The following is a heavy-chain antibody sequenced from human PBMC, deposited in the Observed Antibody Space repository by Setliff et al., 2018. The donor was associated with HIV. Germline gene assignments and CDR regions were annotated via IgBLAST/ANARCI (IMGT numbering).Heavy chain of an antibody. CDR1: GVSISSGTYY. V-gene: IGHV4-39*07. CDR2: IYHSGST. CDR3: ARVPFTTGFDY. J-gene: IGHJ4*02. Sequence: SETLSLTCTVSGVSISSGTYYWGWVRQPPGKGLEWIGSIYHSGSTYYNPPLKSRVTISVDTSNNQFSLKLNSVTAADTAVFYCARVPFTTGFDYWGQGILVTVSS. D-gene: IGHD3-3*01.